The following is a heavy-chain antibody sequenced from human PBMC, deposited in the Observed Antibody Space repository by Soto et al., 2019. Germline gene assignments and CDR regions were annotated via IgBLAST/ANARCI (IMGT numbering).Heavy chain of an antibody. Sequence: PGGSLRLSCAAFGFDFNKYAMTWVRQAPGKGLEWVAVIWYDGSNKYYADSVKGRFTISRDNSKNTLYLQMNSLRAEDTAVYYCARDRDAFDIWGQGTMVTVSS. J-gene: IGHJ3*02. CDR2: IWYDGSNK. V-gene: IGHV3-33*08. CDR1: GFDFNKYA. CDR3: ARDRDAFDI.